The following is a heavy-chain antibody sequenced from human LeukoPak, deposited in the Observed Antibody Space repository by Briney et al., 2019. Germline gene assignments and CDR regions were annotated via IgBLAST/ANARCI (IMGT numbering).Heavy chain of an antibody. V-gene: IGHV3-15*01. Sequence: GGSLRLSCAASGFTISNAWMSWVRQAPGKGVEWVGRIKSKTDGCKTDYPEGVKDILTISRDDSKNTLYLQMNSLKTEDTAVYYCATELYSGNDRNDYWGQGTLVTVSS. D-gene: IGHD5-12*01. CDR3: ATELYSGNDRNDY. CDR1: GFTISNAW. J-gene: IGHJ4*02. CDR2: IKSKTDGCKT.